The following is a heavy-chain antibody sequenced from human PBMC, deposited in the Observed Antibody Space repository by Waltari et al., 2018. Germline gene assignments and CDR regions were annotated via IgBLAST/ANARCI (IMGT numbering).Heavy chain of an antibody. CDR1: GFSLSDYG. J-gene: IGHJ4*02. CDR3: ARVWGVTTSDF. CDR2: ISSSGPTI. Sequence: EVQLVESGGGLVQPGGSLILSCAAAGFSLSDYGMNWVRQAPGKGLEWLSFISSSGPTIHYADSVKGRFTVSRDNTKNSLSLQMNSLRAEDTAVYYCARVWGVTTSDFWGQGTLVTVSS. V-gene: IGHV3-48*03. D-gene: IGHD4-17*01.